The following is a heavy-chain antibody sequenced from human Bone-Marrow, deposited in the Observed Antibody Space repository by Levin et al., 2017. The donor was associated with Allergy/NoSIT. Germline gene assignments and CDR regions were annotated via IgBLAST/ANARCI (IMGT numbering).Heavy chain of an antibody. V-gene: IGHV3-9*01. D-gene: IGHD6-13*01. Sequence: GGSLRLSCAASGFTFDDYAMHWVRQAPGKGLEWVSGISWNSGSIGYADSVKGRFTISRDNAKNSLYLQMNSLRAEDTALYYCAKLLLPLAAAGTEALDYWGQGTLVTVSS. CDR1: GFTFDDYA. J-gene: IGHJ4*02. CDR3: AKLLLPLAAAGTEALDY. CDR2: ISWNSGSI.